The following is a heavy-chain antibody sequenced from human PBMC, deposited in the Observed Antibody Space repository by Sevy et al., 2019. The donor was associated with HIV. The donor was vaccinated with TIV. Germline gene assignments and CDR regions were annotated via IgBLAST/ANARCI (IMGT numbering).Heavy chain of an antibody. CDR3: ARDPHSVPHWGSFDS. Sequence: GGSLRLSCEASGFTFTRYAFHWVRQAPGNGLEWVAVVSKEGTNKYYADSVKGRFTISRDNSRNTLYLQMQSLRADDTAVYFCARDPHSVPHWGSFDSLGQGTMVTVSS. D-gene: IGHD3-16*01. CDR2: VSKEGTNK. V-gene: IGHV3-30-3*01. J-gene: IGHJ4*02. CDR1: GFTFTRYA.